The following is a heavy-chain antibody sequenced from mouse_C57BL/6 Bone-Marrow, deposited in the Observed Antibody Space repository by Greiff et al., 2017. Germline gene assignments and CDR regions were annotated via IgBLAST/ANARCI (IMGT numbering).Heavy chain of an antibody. D-gene: IGHD3-3*01. J-gene: IGHJ4*01. CDR3: ARGLVYYYAMDY. CDR2: IYPGSGST. V-gene: IGHV1-55*01. CDR1: GYTFTSYW. Sequence: QVQLQQPGAELVKPGASVKMSCKASGYTFTSYWITWVKQRPGQGLEWIGDIYPGSGSTNYNEKFKSKATLTVDTSSSTAYMQLSSLTSEDSAVYYCARGLVYYYAMDYWCQGTSVTVSS.